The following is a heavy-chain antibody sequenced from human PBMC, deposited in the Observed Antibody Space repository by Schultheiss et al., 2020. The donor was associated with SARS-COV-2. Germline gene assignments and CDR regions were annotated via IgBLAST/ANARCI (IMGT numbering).Heavy chain of an antibody. CDR1: GYSFTTYW. CDR3: AINDFWSGLPPDMDV. CDR2: IYPADSDT. Sequence: GESLKISCKGSGYSFTTYWIGWVRQMPGKGLEWMGIIYPADSDTKYSPSFQGQVTISADKSISTAYLQWRSLKASDTAIYYCAINDFWSGLPPDMDVWGQGTTVTVSS. J-gene: IGHJ6*02. V-gene: IGHV5-51*01. D-gene: IGHD3-3*01.